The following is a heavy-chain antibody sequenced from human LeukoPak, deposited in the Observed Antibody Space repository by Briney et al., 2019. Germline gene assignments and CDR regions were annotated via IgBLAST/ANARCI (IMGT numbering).Heavy chain of an antibody. V-gene: IGHV4-59*08. D-gene: IGHD3-3*01. CDR1: GGSFSGYY. CDR3: ARRRQDFWRENHDAFDI. Sequence: PSETLSLTCAVYGGSFSGYYWSWIRQPPGKGLEWIGYIYYSGNTNYNPSLKSRVTISVDTSKNQFSLKLSSVTAADTAVYYCARRRQDFWRENHDAFDIWGQGTMVTVSS. CDR2: IYYSGNT. J-gene: IGHJ3*02.